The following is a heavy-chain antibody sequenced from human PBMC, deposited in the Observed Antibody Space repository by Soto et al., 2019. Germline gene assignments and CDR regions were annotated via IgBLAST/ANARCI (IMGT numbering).Heavy chain of an antibody. D-gene: IGHD3-16*01. Sequence: GSLRLSCGASGFNFGAFGMNWVRQAPGKGLEWVSSITLSSSYIYYADSVKGRFTVSRDNAKNSLYLDMKSLTVDDTAVYYCARDMKSVRFWGTNGFDPWGQGTLVTVSS. CDR2: ITLSSSYI. J-gene: IGHJ5*02. CDR3: ARDMKSVRFWGTNGFDP. CDR1: GFNFGAFG. V-gene: IGHV3-21*01.